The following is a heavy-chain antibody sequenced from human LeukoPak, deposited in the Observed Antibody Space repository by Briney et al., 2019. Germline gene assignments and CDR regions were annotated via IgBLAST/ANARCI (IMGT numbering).Heavy chain of an antibody. CDR2: ISDSGST. CDR3: ARYDYGDCWFDP. Sequence: SETLSLTCTVSGGSMNNYYWSWIRQGPGKGLEWIGYISDSGSTNYNPSLRSRVTISVDTSKNQFSLKLSSVTAADTALYYCARYDYGDCWFDPWGQGTLVTVSS. D-gene: IGHD4-17*01. CDR1: GGSMNNYY. J-gene: IGHJ5*02. V-gene: IGHV4-59*01.